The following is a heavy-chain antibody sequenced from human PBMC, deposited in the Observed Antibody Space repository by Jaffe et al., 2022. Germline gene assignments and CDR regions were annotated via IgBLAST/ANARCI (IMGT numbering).Heavy chain of an antibody. CDR2: IRSDERNT. CDR3: AKDVKGEYSYGSDY. D-gene: IGHD5-18*01. Sequence: QVHLVESGGGVVQPGGSLRLSCAASGFIFNNYGMHWVRQAPDKGLEWVSFIRSDERNTYYADSVKGRFTISKDNSKNTLYLQMNSLRTEDTAVYYCAKDVKGEYSYGSDYWGQGTLVTVSS. CDR1: GFIFNNYG. J-gene: IGHJ4*02. V-gene: IGHV3-30*02.